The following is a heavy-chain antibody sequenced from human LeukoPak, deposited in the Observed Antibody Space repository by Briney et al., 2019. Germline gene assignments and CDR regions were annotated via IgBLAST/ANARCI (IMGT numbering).Heavy chain of an antibody. CDR2: INTNTGNP. J-gene: IGHJ4*02. D-gene: IGHD2-15*01. V-gene: IGHV7-4-1*02. CDR1: GYTFTTYA. Sequence: ASVKVSCKASGYTFTTYAMNWVRQAPGQGLEWMEWINTNTGNPTYAQGFTGRFVFSLDTSVSTAYLQTSSLKAEDTAVYYCARGYCSGGSCSLVDYWGQGTLVTVSS. CDR3: ARGYCSGGSCSLVDY.